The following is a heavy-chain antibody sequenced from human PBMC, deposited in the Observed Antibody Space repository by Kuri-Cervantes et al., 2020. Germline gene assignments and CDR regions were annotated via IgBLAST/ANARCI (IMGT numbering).Heavy chain of an antibody. CDR3: AREHSHNYYHIDV. CDR2: IRHDGGIQ. Sequence: GESLKISCAASGFASSDHGIHWVRQTRDKGLEWVAFIRHDGGIQYHADSVRGRFTISRDTSKNTLYLQMNSLRSEDSAIYYCAREHSHNYYHIDVWGKGTTVTVSS. J-gene: IGHJ6*03. V-gene: IGHV3-30*02. D-gene: IGHD1/OR15-1a*01. CDR1: GFASSDHG.